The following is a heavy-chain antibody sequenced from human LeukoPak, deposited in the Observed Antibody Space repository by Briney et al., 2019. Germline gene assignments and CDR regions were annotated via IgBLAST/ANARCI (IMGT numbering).Heavy chain of an antibody. J-gene: IGHJ4*02. CDR1: GYTFTSYG. Sequence: GASVKVSCKASGYTFTSYGISWVRQAPGQGLEWMGWISAYNGNTNYAQKLQGRVTMTTDTSTSTAYMELRSLRSDDTAVYYCARAADRGIAVAGRTPFDLSFDYWGQGTLVTVSS. CDR3: ARAADRGIAVAGRTPFDLSFDY. V-gene: IGHV1-18*01. D-gene: IGHD6-19*01. CDR2: ISAYNGNT.